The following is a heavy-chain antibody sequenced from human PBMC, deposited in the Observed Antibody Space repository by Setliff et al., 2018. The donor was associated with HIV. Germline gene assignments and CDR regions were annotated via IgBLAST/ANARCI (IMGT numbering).Heavy chain of an antibody. CDR2: MSSYRTSMT. V-gene: IGHV3-48*01. CDR3: ARDPDYGDFIALDI. D-gene: IGHD4-17*01. J-gene: IGHJ3*02. Sequence: GGSLRLSCAVSGFTFSYYSMHWVRQAPGKGLEWISFMSSYRTSMTHYADSVKGRFTVSRDDAKNSLYLQMNNLRAEDTAVYFCARDPDYGDFIALDIWGQGTMVTVSS. CDR1: GFTFSYYS.